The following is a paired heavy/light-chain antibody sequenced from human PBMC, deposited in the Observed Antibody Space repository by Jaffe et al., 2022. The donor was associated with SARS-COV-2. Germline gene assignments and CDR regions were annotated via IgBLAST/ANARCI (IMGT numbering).Heavy chain of an antibody. D-gene: IGHD4-17*01. CDR1: GFTFNNYA. V-gene: IGHV3-23*01. CDR2: ISGSGGST. J-gene: IGHJ5*02. CDR3: AKAQPRATVTTPFDP. Sequence: EVQLLESGGGLVQPGGSLRLSCAASGFTFNNYAMSWVRQAPGKGLEWVSAISGSGGSTYYADSVKGRFTISRDNSKNTLYLQMNSLRAEDTAIYYCAKAQPRATVTTPFDPWGQGTLVTVSS.
Light chain of an antibody. CDR1: QSISSW. J-gene: IGKJ1*01. CDR3: QQYNNYWT. Sequence: DIQMTQSPSTLSASVGDRVTITCRASQSISSWLAWYQQKPGKAPKLLIYKASSLESGVPSRFSGSGSGTEFTLTISSLQPDDFATYYCQQYNNYWTFGQGTKVEIK. V-gene: IGKV1-5*03. CDR2: KAS.